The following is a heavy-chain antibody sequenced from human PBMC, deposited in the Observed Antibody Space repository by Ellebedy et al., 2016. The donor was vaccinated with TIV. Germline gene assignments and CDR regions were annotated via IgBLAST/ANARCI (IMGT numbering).Heavy chain of an antibody. D-gene: IGHD4-17*01. J-gene: IGHJ3*02. Sequence: ASVKVSCKASGYTFTGYYMHWVRQAPGQGLEWMGWINPNSGGTNYAQKFQGGVTMTRDTSISTAYMELSRLRSEDTAVYYCARGSLQDYGDYGPIWGQGTMVTVSS. CDR1: GYTFTGYY. CDR3: ARGSLQDYGDYGPI. V-gene: IGHV1-2*02. CDR2: INPNSGGT.